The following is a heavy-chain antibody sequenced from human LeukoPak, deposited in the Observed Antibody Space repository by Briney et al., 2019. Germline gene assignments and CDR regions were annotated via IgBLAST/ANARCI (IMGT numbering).Heavy chain of an antibody. CDR3: ARHSAQTYYYDSSGYEALPDY. Sequence: SETLSLTCTVSGGSISSSSYYWGWIRQPPGKGLEWIGSIYYSGSTYYNPSLKSRVTISVDTSKNQFSLKLSSVTAADTAVYYCARHSAQTYYYDSSGYEALPDYWGQGTLVTVSS. J-gene: IGHJ4*02. CDR2: IYYSGST. V-gene: IGHV4-39*01. CDR1: GGSISSSSYY. D-gene: IGHD3-22*01.